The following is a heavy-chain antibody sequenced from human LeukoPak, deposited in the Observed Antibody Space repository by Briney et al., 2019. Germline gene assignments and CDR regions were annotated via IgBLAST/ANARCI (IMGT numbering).Heavy chain of an antibody. Sequence: PGGSLRLSCAASGFTFSSYWMHWVRQAPGKGLVWVSRINSDGGTTGYADSVKGRFTISRDNAKNSLYLQMNSLRAEDTALYYCAKAFGYSSGEFQHWGQGTLVTVSS. CDR2: INSDGGTT. J-gene: IGHJ1*01. CDR3: AKAFGYSSGEFQH. CDR1: GFTFSSYW. D-gene: IGHD6-19*01. V-gene: IGHV3-74*01.